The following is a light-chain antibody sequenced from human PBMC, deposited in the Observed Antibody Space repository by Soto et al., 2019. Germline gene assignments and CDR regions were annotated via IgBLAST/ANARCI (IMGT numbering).Light chain of an antibody. CDR3: QQYSSSPRA. J-gene: IGKJ5*01. V-gene: IGKV3-11*01. CDR2: HAT. CDR1: QSVSSY. Sequence: EIVLTQSPATLSLSPGERATLSCRASQSVSSYLTWYQHKPGQAPRLLIYHATYRATGIPARFSGSGSGADVTITISRLVPEDFEVYHCQQYSSSPRAFGQGTRLEIK.